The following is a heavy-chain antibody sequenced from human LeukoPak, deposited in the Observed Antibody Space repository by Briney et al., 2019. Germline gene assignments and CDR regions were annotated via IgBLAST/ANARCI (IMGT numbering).Heavy chain of an antibody. V-gene: IGHV3-23*01. Sequence: GGSLRLSCAASGFTFDNFALSWVRQAPGKGLEWVSAISGSGGSSYYADSVKGRFTISRENSKNTVSLQMNSLRAEDSAVYYCARGSSGSYYPGYFDSWGQGTLVTVSS. D-gene: IGHD1-26*01. CDR2: ISGSGGSS. J-gene: IGHJ4*02. CDR3: ARGSSGSYYPGYFDS. CDR1: GFTFDNFA.